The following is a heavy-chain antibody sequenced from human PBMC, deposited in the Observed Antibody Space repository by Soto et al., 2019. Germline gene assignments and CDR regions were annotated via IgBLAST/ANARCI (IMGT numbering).Heavy chain of an antibody. CDR2: IIPIFGTT. CDR3: ARYASSGNNSVWYTFDP. D-gene: IGHD6-19*01. Sequence: SVKVSCKASGGTFSSYTINWVRQAPGQGLEWMGGIIPIFGTTNYAKKFQGRVTITADESTSTAYMELSSLRSEGTAVYYCARYASSGNNSVWYTFDPWGQGTMVTVYS. CDR1: GGTFSSYT. J-gene: IGHJ5*02. V-gene: IGHV1-69*13.